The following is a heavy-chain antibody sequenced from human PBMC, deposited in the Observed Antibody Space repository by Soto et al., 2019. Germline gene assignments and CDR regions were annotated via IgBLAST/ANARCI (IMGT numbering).Heavy chain of an antibody. D-gene: IGHD6-13*01. V-gene: IGHV4-31*03. Sequence: QVQLRESGPGLVKPSQTLSLTCTVSGGSINSGGYYWNWIRQHPGKGLEWIGYMYYSGSTYYNPFLRRRVIISADTSENHFSLKLSSVTAADTVLYFCARGYCQSGYSSSWVFDYWGQGTLVNVSS. CDR1: GGSINSGGYY. J-gene: IGHJ4*02. CDR2: MYYSGST. CDR3: ARGYCQSGYSSSWVFDY.